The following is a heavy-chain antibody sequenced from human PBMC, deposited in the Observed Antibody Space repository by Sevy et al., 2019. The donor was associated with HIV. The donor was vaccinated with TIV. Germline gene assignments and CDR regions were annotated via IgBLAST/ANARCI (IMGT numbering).Heavy chain of an antibody. J-gene: IGHJ4*02. CDR1: GGSLNNYF. CDR2: MYSSGST. Sequence: SETLSLTCTVSGGSLNNYFSSWLRQPPGKGLEWIGYMYSSGSTNYNPSLKSRVTISVDTSKNQFSLKVRSVTAADTAVYYCARESIGATGDFDYWGQGTLVTVSS. CDR3: ARESIGATGDFDY. V-gene: IGHV4-59*01. D-gene: IGHD1-1*01.